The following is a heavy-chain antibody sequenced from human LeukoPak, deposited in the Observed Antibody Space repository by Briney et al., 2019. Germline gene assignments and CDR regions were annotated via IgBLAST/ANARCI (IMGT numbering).Heavy chain of an antibody. CDR2: IYSGGST. J-gene: IGHJ6*02. CDR1: GFTVSSNY. Sequence: GGSLRLSCAASGFTVSSNYMSWVRQAPGKGLEWVSVIYSGGSTYYADSVKGRFTISRDNSKNTLYLQMNSLRAEDTAVYYCARDGRYCSSTSCYPGYGMDVWGQGTTVTASS. CDR3: ARDGRYCSSTSCYPGYGMDV. V-gene: IGHV3-53*01. D-gene: IGHD2-2*01.